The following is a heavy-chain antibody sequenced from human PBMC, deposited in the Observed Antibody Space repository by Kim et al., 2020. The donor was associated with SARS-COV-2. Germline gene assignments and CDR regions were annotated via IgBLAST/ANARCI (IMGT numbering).Heavy chain of an antibody. Sequence: TNSTPSLNGRVTIAVDTSKNQFSLKLSSVTAADTAVYYCASKSYSSSFDPWGQGTLVTVSS. CDR3: ASKSYSSSFDP. D-gene: IGHD6-13*01. J-gene: IGHJ5*02. CDR2: T. V-gene: IGHV4-39*01.